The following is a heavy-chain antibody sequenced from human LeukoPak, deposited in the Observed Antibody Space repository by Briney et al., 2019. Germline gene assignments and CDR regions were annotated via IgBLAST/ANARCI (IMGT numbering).Heavy chain of an antibody. CDR1: GGSFSGYY. Sequence: SETLSLTCAVYGGSFSGYYWSWIRQPPGKGLEWIGYIYYSGSTNYNPSLKSRVTISVDTSKNQFSLKLSSVTAADTAVYYCARGGSYYFIAFDIWGQGTMVTVSS. CDR2: IYYSGST. V-gene: IGHV4-59*01. CDR3: ARGGSYYFIAFDI. D-gene: IGHD1-26*01. J-gene: IGHJ3*02.